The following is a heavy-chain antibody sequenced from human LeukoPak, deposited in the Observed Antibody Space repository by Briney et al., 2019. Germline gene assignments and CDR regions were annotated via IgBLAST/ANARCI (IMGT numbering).Heavy chain of an antibody. V-gene: IGHV3-30-3*01. Sequence: GGSLRLSCAASGFTVSDYAIYWVRQAPGKGLEWVAVIAYDGSNHYYPDSVKGRFTISRDNTRNTLYLQMNSLRAEDTAVYYCARGRGAYSYGYGIDYWGQGTLVIVSS. CDR1: GFTVSDYA. D-gene: IGHD5-18*01. CDR2: IAYDGSNH. J-gene: IGHJ4*02. CDR3: ARGRGAYSYGYGIDY.